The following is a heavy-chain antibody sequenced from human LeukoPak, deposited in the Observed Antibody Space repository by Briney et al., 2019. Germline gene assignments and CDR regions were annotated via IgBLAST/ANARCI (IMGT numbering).Heavy chain of an antibody. D-gene: IGHD5-24*01. CDR1: GYTFTGHY. CDR3: GRDAGDGYNPADY. CDR2: ISADSGDT. V-gene: IGHV1-2*02. J-gene: IGHJ4*02. Sequence: GASVKVSCEASGYTFTGHYMHWVRQAPGQGLEWVGWISADSGDTSSAQKFQGRVTMTRDTSISTAYMELSSLRSDDTAVYYCGRDAGDGYNPADYWGQGTLVTVSS.